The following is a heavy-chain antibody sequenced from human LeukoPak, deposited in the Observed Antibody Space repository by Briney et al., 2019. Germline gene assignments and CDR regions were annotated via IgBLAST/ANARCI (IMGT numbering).Heavy chain of an antibody. Sequence: PSETLSLTCTVSGGSISSYYWSWIRQPPGKGLEWIGYIYYSGSTNYNPSLKSRVTISVDTSKNQFSLKLSSVTAADTAVYYCARHLFAAAAPPYFDYWGQRTLVTVSS. V-gene: IGHV4-59*08. D-gene: IGHD6-25*01. CDR1: GGSISSYY. J-gene: IGHJ4*02. CDR3: ARHLFAAAAPPYFDY. CDR2: IYYSGST.